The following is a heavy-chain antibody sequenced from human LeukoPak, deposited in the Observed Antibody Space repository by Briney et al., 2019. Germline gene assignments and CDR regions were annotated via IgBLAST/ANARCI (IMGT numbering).Heavy chain of an antibody. CDR2: ISSSSSYI. CDR3: ASSLHSSGWYDVVY. CDR1: GFTFSSYS. J-gene: IGHJ4*02. V-gene: IGHV3-21*01. D-gene: IGHD6-19*01. Sequence: GGSLRLSCAASGFTFSSYSMNWVRQAPGKGLEWVSSISSSSSYIYYADSVKGRFTISRDNAKNSLYLQMNSLRAEDTAVYYGASSLHSSGWYDVVYWGQGTLVTVSS.